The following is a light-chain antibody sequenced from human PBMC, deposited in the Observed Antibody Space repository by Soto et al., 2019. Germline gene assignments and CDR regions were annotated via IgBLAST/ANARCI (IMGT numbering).Light chain of an antibody. V-gene: IGLV2-8*01. J-gene: IGLJ1*01. CDR2: EVS. CDR3: ISYAGSDNFV. CDR1: RSDVGGYNY. Sequence: SALTQPPSASGSPGQSVTISCTGTRSDVGGYNYVSWYQQHPGKAPKLMIYEVSKRPSGVPDRFSGSKSDNTAYLTVSGLQAEDEADYYCISYAGSDNFVFGTGTKVTV.